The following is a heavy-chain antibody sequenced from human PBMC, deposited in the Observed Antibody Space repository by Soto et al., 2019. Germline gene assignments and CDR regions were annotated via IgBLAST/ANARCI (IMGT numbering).Heavy chain of an antibody. CDR3: ARQPRGGEYYYYMDV. Sequence: SETLSLTCTVSGGSISSSSYYWGWIRQPPGKGLEWIGSIYYSGSTYYNPSLKSRVTISVDTSKNQFSLKLSSVTAADTAVYYCARQPRGGEYYYYMDVWGQGTLVTVSS. CDR1: GGSISSSSYY. CDR2: IYYSGST. J-gene: IGHJ6*03. D-gene: IGHD3-16*01. V-gene: IGHV4-39*01.